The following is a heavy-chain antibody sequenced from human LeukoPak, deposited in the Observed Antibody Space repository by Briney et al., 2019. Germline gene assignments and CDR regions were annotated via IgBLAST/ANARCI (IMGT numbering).Heavy chain of an antibody. CDR1: GFTFSSYA. Sequence: GGSLRLSCAASGFTFSSYAMSWVRQASGKGLEWVSAISGSGGSTYYADSVKGRFTISRDNSKNTLYLQMNSLRAEDTAVYYCAKDPHSSSWYYYYMDVWGKGTTVTVSS. CDR2: ISGSGGST. V-gene: IGHV3-23*01. J-gene: IGHJ6*03. D-gene: IGHD6-13*01. CDR3: AKDPHSSSWYYYYMDV.